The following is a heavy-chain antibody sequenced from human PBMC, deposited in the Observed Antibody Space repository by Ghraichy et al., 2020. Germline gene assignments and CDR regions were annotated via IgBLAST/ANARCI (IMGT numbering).Heavy chain of an antibody. CDR2: ISAYNGNT. J-gene: IGHJ6*02. D-gene: IGHD1-1*01. Sequence: ASVKVSCKASGYTFTSYGISWVRQAPGQGLEWMGWISAYNGNTNYAQKLQGRVTMTTDTSTSTAYMELRSLRSDDTAVYYCARDDNWNRSPHYYYGMDVWGQGTTVTVSS. CDR3: ARDDNWNRSPHYYYGMDV. CDR1: GYTFTSYG. V-gene: IGHV1-18*04.